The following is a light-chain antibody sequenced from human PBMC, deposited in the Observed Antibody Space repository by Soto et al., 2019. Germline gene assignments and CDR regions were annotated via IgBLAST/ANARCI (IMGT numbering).Light chain of an antibody. J-gene: IGLJ2*01. V-gene: IGLV4-69*01. CDR3: QTWDTGISVV. CDR1: SGHSNYA. Sequence: QPVLTQSPSASASLGASVKLTCTLSSGHSNYAIAWHQQQPEKGPRYLMKLNNDGSHSKGDGIPDRFSGSSSGAERYLTIXXXXXXXXXDYYCQTWDTGISVVFGGGTKVTV. CDR2: LNNDGSH.